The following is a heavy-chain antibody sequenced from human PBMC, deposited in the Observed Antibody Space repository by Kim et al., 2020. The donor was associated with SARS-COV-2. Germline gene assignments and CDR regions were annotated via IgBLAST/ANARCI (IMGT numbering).Heavy chain of an antibody. V-gene: IGHV5-51*01. CDR2: LYPGDAHT. CDR1: GYIFNNYW. J-gene: IGHJ4*02. D-gene: IGHD3-10*01. Sequence: GESLKISCKGSGYIFNNYWIGWVRQMPGKGLEWIGILYPGDAHTIYSPSFQGQVTISADKAISTAYLQWSSLKASDTAMYYCARRYYFGSGSFYNAFDYWGQGTLVTVSS. CDR3: ARRYYFGSGSFYNAFDY.